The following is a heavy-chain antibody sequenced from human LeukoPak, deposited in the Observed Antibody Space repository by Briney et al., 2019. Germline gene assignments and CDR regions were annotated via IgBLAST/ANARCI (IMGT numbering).Heavy chain of an antibody. CDR2: ISWNSGSI. V-gene: IGHV3-9*01. Sequence: PGGSLRLSCAASGFTFDDYAMHWVRQAPGKGLEWVSGISWNSGSIGYADSLKGRFTISRDNAKNSLYLQMNSLRADDTAVYYCAKVLYGSGTYSAFDIWGQGTMVIVSS. CDR3: AKVLYGSGTYSAFDI. D-gene: IGHD3-10*01. CDR1: GFTFDDYA. J-gene: IGHJ3*02.